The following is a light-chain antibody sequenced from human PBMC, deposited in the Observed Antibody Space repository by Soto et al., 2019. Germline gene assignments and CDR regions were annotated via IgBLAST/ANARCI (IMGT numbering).Light chain of an antibody. CDR2: EGS. V-gene: IGLV2-23*01. CDR1: SSVVGNYNL. J-gene: IGLJ1*01. CDR3: CSYTDSRTYV. Sequence: QSVLAQPASVSGSPGQSITISCTGTSSVVGNYNLLSWYQQHPGKAPKLMIYEGSKRPSGVSNRFSGSKSGNTASLTISGLQAEDEADYYCCSYTDSRTYVFGTGTKLTVL.